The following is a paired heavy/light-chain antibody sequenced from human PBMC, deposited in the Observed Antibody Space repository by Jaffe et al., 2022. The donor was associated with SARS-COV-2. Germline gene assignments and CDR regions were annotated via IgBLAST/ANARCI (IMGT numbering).Heavy chain of an antibody. D-gene: IGHD6-6*01. V-gene: IGHV3-7*01. Sequence: EVQLVESGGGSVQPGGSLRLSCAASGFTFNNYWMSWVRQAPGKGLEWVANINPDGGVKYYVGSVKGRFTISRDNAKNSVYLQMNSPRDEDTAVYYCARIGYSSSCFDYWGQGTLVTVSS. J-gene: IGHJ4*02. CDR3: ARIGYSSSCFDY. CDR1: GFTFNNYW. CDR2: INPDGGVK.
Light chain of an antibody. CDR2: DNN. Sequence: QSVLTQPPSVSAAPGQKVTISCSGSSSNIGNNYVYWYQQLPGTAPKLLTYDNNKRPSGIPDRFSGSKSGTSATLGITGLQTGDEADYYCGTWDSSLSAVVFGGGTKLTVL. CDR3: GTWDSSLSAVV. J-gene: IGLJ2*01. V-gene: IGLV1-51*01. CDR1: SSNIGNNY.